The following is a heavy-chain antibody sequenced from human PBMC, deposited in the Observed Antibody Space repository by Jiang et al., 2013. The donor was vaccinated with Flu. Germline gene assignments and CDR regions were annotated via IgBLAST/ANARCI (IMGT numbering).Heavy chain of an antibody. CDR1: SNYY. D-gene: IGHD1-26*01. Sequence: SNYYWSWIRQSPGKGLEWIGYISHSGTTNYNPSLKGRVTISLDRSKNQFSLKVRSVTAADTAVYYCARDRDCGRDRNYYYYGMDVWGQGTTVTVSS. CDR3: ARDRDCGRDRNYYYYGMDV. CDR2: ISHSGTT. J-gene: IGHJ6*02. V-gene: IGHV4-59*01.